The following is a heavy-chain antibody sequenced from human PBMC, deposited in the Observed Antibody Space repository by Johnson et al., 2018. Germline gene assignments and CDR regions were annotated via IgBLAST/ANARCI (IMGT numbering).Heavy chain of an antibody. D-gene: IGHD2-21*02. Sequence: VQLVESGGGLVQPGRSLRLSCAASGFTFSSYGMHWVRQAPGKGLEWVAVISYDGSNKYYADSVKGRFTISRDNSKNTLYLQRNSLRAEDTAVYYCARVLVVVTAPYYFDDWGQGTLVTVSS. V-gene: IGHV3-30*03. CDR1: GFTFSSYG. CDR3: ARVLVVVTAPYYFDD. J-gene: IGHJ4*02. CDR2: ISYDGSNK.